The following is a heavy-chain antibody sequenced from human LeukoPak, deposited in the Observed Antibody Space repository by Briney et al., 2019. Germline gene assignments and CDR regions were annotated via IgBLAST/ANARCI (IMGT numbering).Heavy chain of an antibody. D-gene: IGHD6-19*01. CDR1: GFTFSSYE. CDR2: ISSSGSTI. Sequence: PGGSLRLSCAASGFTFSSYEMNWVRQAPGKGLEWVSYISSSGSTIYYADSVKGRFTISRDNAKNSLYLQMNSLRAEDTAVYYCARDLAVAEEDYWGQGTLVTVSS. J-gene: IGHJ4*02. CDR3: ARDLAVAEEDY. V-gene: IGHV3-48*03.